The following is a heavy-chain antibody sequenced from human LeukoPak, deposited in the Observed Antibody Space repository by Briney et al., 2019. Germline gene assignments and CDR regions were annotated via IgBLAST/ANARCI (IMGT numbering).Heavy chain of an antibody. J-gene: IGHJ4*02. Sequence: SETLSLTCTVSGGSISSYYWSWIRQPPGKGLEWIGYIYYSGSTNYNPSLKSRVTISVDTSKNQFSLKLSSVTAADTAVYYCAGGTRIAYFDYWGQGTLVTVSS. CDR2: IYYSGST. V-gene: IGHV4-59*01. CDR1: GGSISSYY. CDR3: AGGTRIAYFDY. D-gene: IGHD6-6*01.